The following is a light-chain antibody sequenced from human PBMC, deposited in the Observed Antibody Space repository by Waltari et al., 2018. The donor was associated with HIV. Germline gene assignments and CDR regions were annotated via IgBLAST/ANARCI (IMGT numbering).Light chain of an antibody. CDR1: QNDLGYYNY. CDR2: DVD. J-gene: IGLJ3*02. Sequence: ALTQPASVSGSPGQSITVSCSGTQNDLGYYNYVSWFLHHADKPPQLIIFDVDKRPSGVSDRFSASKSGRTASLTIFGLQPDDEGDYFCCSYTTSGTWVFGGGTRVTV. CDR3: CSYTTSGTWV. V-gene: IGLV2-14*03.